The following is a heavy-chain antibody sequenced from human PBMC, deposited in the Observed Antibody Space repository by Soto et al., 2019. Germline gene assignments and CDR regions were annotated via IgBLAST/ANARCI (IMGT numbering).Heavy chain of an antibody. D-gene: IGHD5-18*01. CDR2: IYYSGST. V-gene: IGHV4-30-4*01. Sequence: SETLSLTCTVSGGSISSGDYYWSWIRQPPGKGLEWIGYIYYSGSTYYNPSLKSRVTISVDTSKNQFSLKLSSVTAADTAVYYCARAGYGLLYYYYYGMDVWGQGTTVTVS. J-gene: IGHJ6*02. CDR3: ARAGYGLLYYYYYGMDV. CDR1: GGSISSGDYY.